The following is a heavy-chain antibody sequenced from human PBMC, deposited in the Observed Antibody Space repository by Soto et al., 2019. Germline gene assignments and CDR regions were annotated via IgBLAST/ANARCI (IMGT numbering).Heavy chain of an antibody. Sequence: QVQLQQWGAGLLKPSETLSLTCAAYGGSFYGYFWTWIRQPPGKGLEWIGEINHRGSTTYNPSLKSPVSISVDTSKNQFSLKISSLTRADTAMYYCARAEGHSGFDPLGYWSQGTLVSVSS. D-gene: IGHD5-12*01. J-gene: IGHJ4*02. CDR3: ARAEGHSGFDPLGY. CDR2: INHRGST. CDR1: GGSFYGYF. V-gene: IGHV4-34*02.